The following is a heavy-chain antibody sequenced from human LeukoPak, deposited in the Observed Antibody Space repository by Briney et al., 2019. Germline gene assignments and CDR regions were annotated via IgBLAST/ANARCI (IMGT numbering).Heavy chain of an antibody. CDR2: ISSNGGST. CDR3: ARGSPRLLNYFDY. J-gene: IGHJ4*02. D-gene: IGHD5-18*01. Sequence: GGSLRLSCAASGFTFSSYAMHWVRQAPGKGLEYVSAISSNGGSTYYANSVEGRFTISRDNSKNTLYLQMGSLRAEDMAVYYCARGSPRLLNYFDYWGQGTLVTVSS. CDR1: GFTFSSYA. V-gene: IGHV3-64*01.